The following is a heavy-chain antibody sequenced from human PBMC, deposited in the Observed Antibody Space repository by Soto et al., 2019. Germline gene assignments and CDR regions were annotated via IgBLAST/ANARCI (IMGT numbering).Heavy chain of an antibody. D-gene: IGHD2-8*01. V-gene: IGHV5-10-1*01. CDR3: ARHEANGEFHF. CDR1: GYMFPIYH. J-gene: IGHJ4*02. CDR2: IDPSDPRT. Sequence: GESLKIACEASGYMFPIYHISWVRQMPGKSLEWVGKIDPSDPRTMYRPSSRARITISVDKSINTAYMKWGRVQAPDTPIYYRARHEANGEFHFWGQGTQVPVSS.